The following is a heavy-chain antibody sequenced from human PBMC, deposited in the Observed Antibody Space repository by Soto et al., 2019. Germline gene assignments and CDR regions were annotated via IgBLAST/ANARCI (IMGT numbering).Heavy chain of an antibody. Sequence: QVQLAESGGGVVQPGRSLRLSCATSGFNFSDYAMHWVRQAPGKGPEYVAVFSYDGIYKFYADSVKRRFTISRDNSKNTLYLEMNNLRVEDTAVYFCAREGRNPSLRSSNCLDHWGQGTLVTVSS. D-gene: IGHD1-1*01. CDR1: GFNFSDYA. CDR3: AREGRNPSLRSSNCLDH. J-gene: IGHJ4*02. CDR2: FSYDGIYK. V-gene: IGHV3-30-3*01.